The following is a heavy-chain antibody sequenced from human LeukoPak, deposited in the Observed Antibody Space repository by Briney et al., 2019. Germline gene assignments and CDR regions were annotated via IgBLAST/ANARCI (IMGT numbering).Heavy chain of an antibody. V-gene: IGHV3-21*01. CDR1: GFTFSSHG. J-gene: IGHJ3*02. Sequence: GGSLGLSCAASGFTFSSHGMNWVRQAPGKGLEWVSTISRSSTYIYYADSLKGRFTISRDNAKNSLYLQMNSLRAEDTAVYYCARVRIGAFDIWGQGTMVTVSS. CDR3: ARVRIGAFDI. D-gene: IGHD2/OR15-2a*01. CDR2: ISRSSTYI.